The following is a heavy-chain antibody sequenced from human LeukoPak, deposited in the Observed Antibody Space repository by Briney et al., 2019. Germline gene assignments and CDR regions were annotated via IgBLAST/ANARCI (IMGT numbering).Heavy chain of an antibody. Sequence: SETLSLTCTVSGGSISSSSNYWGWIRQPPGKGLDWIGNIYHSGNTYYNPSLKSRVTISVDTSKNQFSLKLSSVTAADTAVYFCATLDKIVRNWGQGTLVTVSS. CDR3: ATLDKIVRN. D-gene: IGHD2-15*01. J-gene: IGHJ4*02. CDR2: IYHSGNT. CDR1: GGSISSSSNY. V-gene: IGHV4-39*01.